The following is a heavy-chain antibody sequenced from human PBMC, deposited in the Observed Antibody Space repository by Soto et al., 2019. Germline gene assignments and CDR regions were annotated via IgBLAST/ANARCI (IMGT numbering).Heavy chain of an antibody. CDR2: ISAGGDGA. D-gene: IGHD2-15*01. J-gene: IGHJ4*02. CDR1: GFTFSSHA. V-gene: IGHV3-23*01. CDR3: ARDLWWYHH. Sequence: EVQLLESGGGLVQPGGALRLSCAASGFTFSSHAMSWVRQARGKGLEWVSSISAGGDGAYYADSVKGRFTISRANSNNTLYLQMNSRRTEDTAVDYCARDLWWYHHWGQGTLVTVSS.